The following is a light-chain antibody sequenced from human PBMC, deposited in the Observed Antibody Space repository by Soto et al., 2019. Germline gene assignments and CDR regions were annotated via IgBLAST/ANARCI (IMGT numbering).Light chain of an antibody. CDR3: QQYNTYPWT. CDR2: KES. V-gene: IGKV1-5*03. J-gene: IGKJ1*01. CDR1: QSISSW. Sequence: DIQMTQSPSSLSASVGDRVTITCRASQSISSWLAWYQQKPGKAPKLLMYKESSLESGVPSRFSGSGSGTEFTLTISSLQPDDFATYYCQQYNTYPWTFGQGTKVDI.